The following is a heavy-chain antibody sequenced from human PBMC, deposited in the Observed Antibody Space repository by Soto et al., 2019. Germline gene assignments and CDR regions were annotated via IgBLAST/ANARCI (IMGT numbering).Heavy chain of an antibody. CDR2: LYPGGNT. V-gene: IGHV4-4*07. Sequence: PSETLSLTCTVSGGSISNYYWSFIRQPAGKGLEWIGRLYPGGNTNYNSSLKSRVTMSADTSKNQFSLNLRSMTAADTAVYYCARGPYCGTDCYFSPFGQGTLVTVSS. CDR1: GGSISNYY. J-gene: IGHJ5*02. CDR3: ARGPYCGTDCYFSP. D-gene: IGHD2-21*02.